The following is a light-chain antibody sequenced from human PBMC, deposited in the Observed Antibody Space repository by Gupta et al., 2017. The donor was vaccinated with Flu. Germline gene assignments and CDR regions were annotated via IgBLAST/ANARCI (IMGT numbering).Light chain of an antibody. Sequence: YEPTHTPSVSLSLRQTPTLTCSGDSLPKQYAYWFQQKPGQAPILVIYKDSERPSGIPERFSGSSSGTTVSLTISGLQAEDEADYYCRSTDSSSTYLFGGGTKLTVL. J-gene: IGLJ3*02. V-gene: IGLV3-25*03. CDR2: KDS. CDR1: SLPKQY. CDR3: RSTDSSSTYL.